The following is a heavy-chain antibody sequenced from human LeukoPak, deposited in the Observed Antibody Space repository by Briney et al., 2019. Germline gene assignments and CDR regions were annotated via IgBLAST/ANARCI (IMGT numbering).Heavy chain of an antibody. J-gene: IGHJ1*01. Sequence: GGSLRLSCAASGFTFDDYGMGWVRQAPGKGLEWVSGINWNGGSTGYADSVKGRFTISRDSAKNSLYLQMNSLRAEDTALYYCARDSSSWYVSEHWGQGTLVTVSS. D-gene: IGHD6-13*01. V-gene: IGHV3-20*04. CDR3: ARDSSSWYVSEH. CDR1: GFTFDDYG. CDR2: INWNGGST.